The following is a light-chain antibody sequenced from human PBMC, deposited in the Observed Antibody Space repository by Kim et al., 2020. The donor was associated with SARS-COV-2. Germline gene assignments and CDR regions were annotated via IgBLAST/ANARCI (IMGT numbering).Light chain of an antibody. CDR2: DVS. CDR1: SSDVGNY. CDR3: CSFAGSYTFEV. Sequence: QSALTQPRSVSGSPGQSVTISCTGTSSDVGNYVSWYQQHPGKAPKLLIYDVSERPSGVPDRFSGSKSDNTASLTISGLQAEDEADYYCCSFAGSYTFEVFGGGTKVTVL. J-gene: IGLJ2*01. V-gene: IGLV2-11*01.